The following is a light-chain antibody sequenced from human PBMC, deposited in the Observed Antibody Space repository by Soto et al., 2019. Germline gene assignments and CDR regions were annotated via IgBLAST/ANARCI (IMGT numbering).Light chain of an antibody. Sequence: QSALTQPAPVSGSPGQSITISCTGTSSDVGGYNFVSWYQQHPGKAPKLMIYDVSNRPSGVSNRFSGSKSGNTASLTISGLQAEDEADYYCSSYTSSTTLEFGGGTKVTVL. J-gene: IGLJ2*01. CDR2: DVS. CDR1: SSDVGGYNF. CDR3: SSYTSSTTLE. V-gene: IGLV2-14*03.